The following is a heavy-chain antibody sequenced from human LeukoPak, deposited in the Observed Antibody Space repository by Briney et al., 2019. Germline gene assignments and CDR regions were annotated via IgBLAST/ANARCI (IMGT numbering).Heavy chain of an antibody. J-gene: IGHJ4*02. CDR1: RASISRSSYY. CDR2: MYYSGSS. D-gene: IGHD1-26*01. CDR3: ARLFTQRGSYYHDY. V-gene: IGHV4-39*01. Sequence: SEPLPLTCTVSRASISRSSYYWGWIRQPPGKELELIGNMYYSGSSYYTPALKPRITISVDTFKNQVSLKLSSVTAADTAVYYCARLFTQRGSYYHDYWGQGTLVTVSS.